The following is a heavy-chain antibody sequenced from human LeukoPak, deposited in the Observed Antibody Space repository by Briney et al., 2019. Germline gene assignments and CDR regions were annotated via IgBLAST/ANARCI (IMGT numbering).Heavy chain of an antibody. J-gene: IGHJ4*02. D-gene: IGHD1-14*01. CDR3: AKYISVLRTQRLRDY. CDR1: GFTFSADA. CDR2: VCASGRCT. V-gene: IGHV3-23*01. Sequence: GGSLRLSCAASGFTFSADAMGWVRQAPGKGLEWVSVVCASGRCTFYAPSVRGRFTLSRDNYRNTLFLQMDSLRPEVTALSYCAKYISVLRTQRLRDYWGQRTLWTVSS.